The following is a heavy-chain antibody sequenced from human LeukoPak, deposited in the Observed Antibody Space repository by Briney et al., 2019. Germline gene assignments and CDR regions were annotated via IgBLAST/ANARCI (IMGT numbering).Heavy chain of an antibody. D-gene: IGHD5-24*01. CDR3: ARGDGYNDAEYLQH. V-gene: IGHV3-66*01. CDR2: IYSGGST. CDR1: GFTVSSNY. J-gene: IGHJ1*01. Sequence: GGSLRLSCAASGFTVSSNYMSWVRQAPGKGLEWVSVIYSGGSTYYANSVKGRFTISRDNSKKTLYLQMNSLRVEDTAVYYCARGDGYNDAEYLQHWGQGTLVTVS.